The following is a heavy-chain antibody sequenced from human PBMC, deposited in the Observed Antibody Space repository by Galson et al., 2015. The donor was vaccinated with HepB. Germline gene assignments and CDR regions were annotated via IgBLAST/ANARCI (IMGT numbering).Heavy chain of an antibody. Sequence: SLRLSCAASGFTFSSYAMHWVRQAPGKGLEWVAFISNDGSSKYYADSVKGRFTISRDNSKNTLYLQMNSLRGEDTAVYYCARDIANIWAYWGQGTLVTVSS. CDR3: ARDIANIWAY. J-gene: IGHJ4*02. CDR1: GFTFSSYA. D-gene: IGHD2/OR15-2a*01. CDR2: ISNDGSSK. V-gene: IGHV3-30*04.